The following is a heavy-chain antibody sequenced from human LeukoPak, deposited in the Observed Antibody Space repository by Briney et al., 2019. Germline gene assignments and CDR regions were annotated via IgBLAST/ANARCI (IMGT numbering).Heavy chain of an antibody. V-gene: IGHV3-21*01. CDR2: ISSTSAYI. D-gene: IGHD6-19*01. Sequence: GGSLRLSCAASGFTFSNAWMSWVRQAPGKGLEWVSSISSTSAYIYYADSVKGRFTISRDNAKISLYLQMNSLRAEDTAVYYCASISSSGDTETSSYLFAKYYFDYWGQGTLVTVSS. CDR3: ASISSSGDTETSSYLFAKYYFDY. J-gene: IGHJ4*02. CDR1: GFTFSNAW.